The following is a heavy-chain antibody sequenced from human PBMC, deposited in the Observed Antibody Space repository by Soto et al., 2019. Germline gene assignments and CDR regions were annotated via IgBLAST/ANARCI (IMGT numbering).Heavy chain of an antibody. Sequence: DVQLLESGGGLVQPGGSLRLSCAASGFSFSKYAMIWVRQAPGKGQEWVSGITGSGGTIEYAASVKGRFTISRDNSKKPVVLQMNSLRAEGNAMYYCAKDAVPGDGLWLVADWGQGTLVTVS. CDR2: ITGSGGTI. D-gene: IGHD2-21*02. CDR1: GFSFSKYA. V-gene: IGHV3-23*01. J-gene: IGHJ4*02. CDR3: AKDAVPGDGLWLVAD.